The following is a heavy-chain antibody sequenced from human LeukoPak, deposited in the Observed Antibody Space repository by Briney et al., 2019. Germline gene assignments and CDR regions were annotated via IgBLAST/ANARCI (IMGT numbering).Heavy chain of an antibody. J-gene: IGHJ4*02. CDR1: GFTFSSYA. D-gene: IGHD4-23*01. V-gene: IGHV3-23*01. Sequence: PGGSLRLSCAASGFTFSSYAMSWVRQAPGKGLEWVSAISGSGGSTYYADSVKGRFTISRDNSKNTLYLQMNSLRAEDTAVYYCAKSFDYGGKEFVDYWGQGTLVTVSS. CDR3: AKSFDYGGKEFVDY. CDR2: ISGSGGST.